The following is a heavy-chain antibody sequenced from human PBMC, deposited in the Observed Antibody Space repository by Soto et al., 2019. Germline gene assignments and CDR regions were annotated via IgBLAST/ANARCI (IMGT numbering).Heavy chain of an antibody. V-gene: IGHV1-69*06. Sequence: QVRLVQSEAEVKKAGSSVKVSCKASGGTFISDAVTWVRQAPGQGLEWMGGVIPMFPKANYAQKFQGRATISADKATSTVYMELHSLKSEDTAVYYCARCHSDSSGPGYLDSWGQGPLVTVTS. D-gene: IGHD3-22*01. J-gene: IGHJ4*02. CDR2: VIPMFPKA. CDR1: GGTFISDA. CDR3: ARCHSDSSGPGYLDS.